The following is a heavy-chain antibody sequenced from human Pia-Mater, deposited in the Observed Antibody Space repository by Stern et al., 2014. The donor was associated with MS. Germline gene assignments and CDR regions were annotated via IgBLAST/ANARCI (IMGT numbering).Heavy chain of an antibody. CDR1: GYTFTGYF. CDR2: INPNSGGT. Sequence: QVQLVQSGAEVKKPGASVKVSCKASGYTFTGYFMHWVRQAPGPGLARMGWINPNSGGTNYALQFQGWVTMTRDTSISTAYMELRRLKSDDTAIYYCARGGPYGDYGLWFDPWGQGTLVTVSS. CDR3: ARGGPYGDYGLWFDP. J-gene: IGHJ5*02. V-gene: IGHV1-2*04. D-gene: IGHD4-17*01.